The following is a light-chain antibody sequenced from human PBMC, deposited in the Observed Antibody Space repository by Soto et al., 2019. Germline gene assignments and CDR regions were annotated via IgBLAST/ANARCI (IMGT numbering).Light chain of an antibody. J-gene: IGKJ1*01. CDR2: AAS. CDR3: HQSYSTSWT. CDR1: QSISSY. V-gene: IGKV1-39*01. Sequence: DIQMTQSPASLSSSVGDRVTITCRASQSISSYLNGYQQKPGKAPTLLIYAASSLHSGVPSRFSGSGSGTDFTLTISSLQPEDFATYYCHQSYSTSWTFGQGTKVEIK.